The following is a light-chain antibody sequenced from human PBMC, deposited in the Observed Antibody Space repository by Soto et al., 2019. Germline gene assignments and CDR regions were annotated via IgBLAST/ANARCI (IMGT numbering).Light chain of an antibody. Sequence: QAVVTQEPSLTVSPGGTVTLTCGSSTGAVTSGHYPYWFQQKPGQAPRTLIYDTNNKHSWTPARFSGSLLGGKAALTLSGAQPEDEAEYYCLLSYSDAVVFGGGTKLTVL. J-gene: IGLJ2*01. CDR3: LLSYSDAVV. CDR2: DTN. V-gene: IGLV7-46*01. CDR1: TGAVTSGHY.